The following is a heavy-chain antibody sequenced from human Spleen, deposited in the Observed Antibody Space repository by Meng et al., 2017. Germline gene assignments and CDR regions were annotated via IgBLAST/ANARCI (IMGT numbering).Heavy chain of an antibody. CDR2: INHSGST. J-gene: IGHJ5*02. CDR3: ARGWWLATSNSNWFDP. D-gene: IGHD6-19*01. Sequence: QVQLQQWGAGLLKPSEPLSLTCAVYGGSFSGYYWSWIRQPPGKGLEWIGEINHSGSTNYNPSLKSRVTISVDTSKNQFSLKLSSVTAADTAVYYCARGWWLATSNSNWFDPWGQGTLVTVSS. CDR1: GGSFSGYY. V-gene: IGHV4-34*01.